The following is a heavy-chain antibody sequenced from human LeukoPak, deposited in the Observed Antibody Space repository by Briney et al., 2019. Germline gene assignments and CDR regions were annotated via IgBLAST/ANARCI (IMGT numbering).Heavy chain of an antibody. CDR3: ASLERGYYDSSGYHVGAFDI. J-gene: IGHJ3*02. D-gene: IGHD3-22*01. Sequence: GESLKISCKGSGYSFTSYWIGWVRQMPGKGLEWMGIIYPGDSDTRYSPSFQGQVPISADKSISTAYLQWSSLKASDTAMYYCASLERGYYDSSGYHVGAFDIWGQGTMVTVSS. CDR1: GYSFTSYW. CDR2: IYPGDSDT. V-gene: IGHV5-51*01.